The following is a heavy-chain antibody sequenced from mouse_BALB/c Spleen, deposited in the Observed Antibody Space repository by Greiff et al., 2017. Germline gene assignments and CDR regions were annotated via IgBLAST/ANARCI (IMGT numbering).Heavy chain of an antibody. V-gene: IGHV14-3*02. CDR1: GFNIKDTY. D-gene: IGHD1-2*01. CDR3: DRPLLRLRDYAMDY. J-gene: IGHJ4*01. CDR2: IDPANGNT. Sequence: VQLQQSGAELVKPGASVKLSCTASGFNIKDTYMHWVKQRPEQGLEWIGRIDPANGNTKYDPKFQGKATITADTSSNTAYLQLSSLTSEDTAVYYCDRPLLRLRDYAMDYWGQGTSVTVSS.